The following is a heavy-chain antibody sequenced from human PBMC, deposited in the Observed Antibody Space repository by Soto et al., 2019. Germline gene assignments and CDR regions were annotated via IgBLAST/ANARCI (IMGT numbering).Heavy chain of an antibody. CDR2: IYYSGST. D-gene: IGHD2-2*02. CDR1: GGSISSGDYY. CDR3: ARENIVVVPAAIDWFDP. Sequence: SETLSLTCTVSGGSISSGDYYWSWIRQPPXKGLEWIGYIYYSGSTYYNPSLKSRVTISVDTSKNQFSLKLSSVTAADTAVYYCARENIVVVPAAIDWFDPWGQGTLVTVSS. J-gene: IGHJ5*02. V-gene: IGHV4-30-4*01.